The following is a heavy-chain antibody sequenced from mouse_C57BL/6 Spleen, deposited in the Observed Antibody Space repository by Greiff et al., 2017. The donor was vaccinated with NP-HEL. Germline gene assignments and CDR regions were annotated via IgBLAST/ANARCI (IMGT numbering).Heavy chain of an antibody. V-gene: IGHV1-82*01. Sequence: QVQLKESGPELVKPGASVKISCKASGYAFSSPWMNWVKQRPGKGLEWIGRIYPGDGDTNYNGKFKGKATLTADKSSSTAYMQLSSLTSEDSAVYFCADWEGDYWGQGTTLTVSS. CDR2: IYPGDGDT. J-gene: IGHJ2*01. CDR3: ADWEGDY. D-gene: IGHD4-1*01. CDR1: GYAFSSPW.